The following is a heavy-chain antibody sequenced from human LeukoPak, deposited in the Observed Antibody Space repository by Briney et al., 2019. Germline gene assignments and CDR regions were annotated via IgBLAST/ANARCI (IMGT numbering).Heavy chain of an antibody. CDR3: AGGAGINYYYGMDV. J-gene: IGHJ6*04. CDR1: GFTFSSYA. Sequence: PGRSLRLSCAASGFTFSSYAMHWVRQAPGKGLEWVAVILYDGSNKYYADSVKGRFTISRDNSKNTLYLQMNSLRAEDTAVYYCAGGAGINYYYGMDVWGKGTTVTVSS. CDR2: ILYDGSNK. V-gene: IGHV3-30*04. D-gene: IGHD6-19*01.